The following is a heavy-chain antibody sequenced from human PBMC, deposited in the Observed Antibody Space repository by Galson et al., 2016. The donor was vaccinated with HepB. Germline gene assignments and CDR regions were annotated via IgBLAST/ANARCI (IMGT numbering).Heavy chain of an antibody. CDR1: GITFSSYA. CDR2: ISGSGGST. CDR3: AKDRWELLRGFDY. D-gene: IGHD1-26*01. J-gene: IGHJ4*02. Sequence: SLRLSCAASGITFSSYAMSWVRQAPGKGLEWVSGISGSGGSTHYADSVKGRFTVSNGSDTETYYADSVKGRFTISRDNSKNTLYLQMNSLCAEDTAVYYCAKDRWELLRGFDYWGQGALVTVSS. V-gene: IGHV3-23*01.